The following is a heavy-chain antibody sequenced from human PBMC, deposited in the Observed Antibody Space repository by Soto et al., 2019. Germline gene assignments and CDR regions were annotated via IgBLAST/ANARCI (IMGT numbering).Heavy chain of an antibody. Sequence: SETLSLTCTVSGGSINSGDYFWTWIRQHPGKGLESIGYIFYSGSTYRIPSLKSRLTISLDTSKNRFSLNLTSVTPADTAVYNCARAPSVTGYRAPRGFFSFGGRGPW. J-gene: IGHJ2*01. CDR2: IFYSGST. D-gene: IGHD5-18*01. CDR3: ARAPSVTGYRAPRGFFSF. V-gene: IGHV4-31*03. CDR1: GGSINSGDYF.